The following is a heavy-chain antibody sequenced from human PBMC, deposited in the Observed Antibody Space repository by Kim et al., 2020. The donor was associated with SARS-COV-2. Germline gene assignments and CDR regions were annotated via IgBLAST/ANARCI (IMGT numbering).Heavy chain of an antibody. D-gene: IGHD4-4*01. V-gene: IGHV4-39*01. Sequence: SETLSLTCTVSGDSFNSRSYFWTWIRQPPGKGLEWIGCIHYSGSPYYNPSLDSRVTISIDTSKNQFSLKLSSVTAADTAVYYCARGRTYSHWGQGTLVTVSS. CDR3: ARGRTYSH. CDR2: IHYSGSP. CDR1: GDSFNSRSYF. J-gene: IGHJ4*02.